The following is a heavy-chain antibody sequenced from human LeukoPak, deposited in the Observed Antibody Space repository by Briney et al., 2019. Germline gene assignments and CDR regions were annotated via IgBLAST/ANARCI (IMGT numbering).Heavy chain of an antibody. D-gene: IGHD6-13*01. CDR2: IYYSGST. Sequence: SETLSLTCTVSGGSISSSSYDSGWIRQPPGKGLEWIGSIYYSGSTYYNPSLKGRVTISVDTSKNQFSLKLSSVTAADTAVYYCARRIAAAGYFDYWGQGTLVTVSS. CDR3: ARRIAAAGYFDY. J-gene: IGHJ4*02. V-gene: IGHV4-39*01. CDR1: GGSISSSSYD.